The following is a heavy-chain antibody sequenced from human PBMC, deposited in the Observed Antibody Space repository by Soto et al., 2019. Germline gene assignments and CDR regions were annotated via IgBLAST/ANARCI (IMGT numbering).Heavy chain of an antibody. CDR1: GDSIIGTHW. D-gene: IGHD6-13*01. CDR2: THHSRGT. V-gene: IGHV4-4*02. J-gene: IGHJ4*01. Sequence: SETLSLTCAVSGDSIIGTHWWSWVRRPPGKGLELIGETHHSRGTNYNPSLRSRVTMSLDKSKNQLSLILYSVTAADTGVYYCARYSAASGTYYFDYWGQGTLVTVSS. CDR3: ARYSAASGTYYFDY.